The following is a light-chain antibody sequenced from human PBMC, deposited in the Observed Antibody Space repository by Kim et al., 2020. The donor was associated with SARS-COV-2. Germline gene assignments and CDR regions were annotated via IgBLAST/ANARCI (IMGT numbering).Light chain of an antibody. CDR1: QSVSRS. V-gene: IGKV3-11*01. J-gene: IGKJ5*01. Sequence: QGERATLSCRAIQSVSRSLAWYQQKPGQAPRLLIYDASNRAAGIPARFSGSGSGTDFTLTINSLEPEDFAVYYCQQRSNWPPLITFGQGTRLEIK. CDR3: QQRSNWPPLIT. CDR2: DAS.